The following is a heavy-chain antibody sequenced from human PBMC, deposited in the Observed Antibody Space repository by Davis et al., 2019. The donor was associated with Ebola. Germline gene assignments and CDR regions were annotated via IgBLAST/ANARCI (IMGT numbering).Heavy chain of an antibody. CDR1: GFTFSSYS. V-gene: IGHV3-23*01. CDR2: ISGSGGST. D-gene: IGHD2-2*02. Sequence: PGGSLRLSCAASGFTFSSYSMNCVRQAPGKGLEWVSAISGSGGSTYYADSVKGRFTISRDNSKNTLYLQMNSLRAEDTAVYYCARDFLKRDIVVVPAAILGYWGQGTLVTVSS. CDR3: ARDFLKRDIVVVPAAILGY. J-gene: IGHJ4*02.